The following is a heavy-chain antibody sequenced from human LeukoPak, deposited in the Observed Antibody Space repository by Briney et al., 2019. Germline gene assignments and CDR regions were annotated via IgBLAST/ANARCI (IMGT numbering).Heavy chain of an antibody. D-gene: IGHD3-9*01. CDR3: AKDLRRYFDCFDY. CDR1: GFTFSSYG. J-gene: IGHJ4*02. V-gene: IGHV3-30*02. CDR2: IRYDGSNK. Sequence: GGSLRLSCAASGFTFSSYGMHWVRQAPGKGLEWVAFIRYDGSNKYYADSVKGRFTIARDNSTNTLYLQMNSLRAEDTAVYYCAKDLRRYFDCFDYWGQGTLVTVSS.